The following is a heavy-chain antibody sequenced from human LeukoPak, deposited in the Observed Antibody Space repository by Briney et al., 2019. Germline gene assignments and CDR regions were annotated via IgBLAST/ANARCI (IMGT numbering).Heavy chain of an antibody. D-gene: IGHD1-26*01. CDR3: ARLGSYHDF. V-gene: IGHV4-4*09. CDR2: IHSSGGS. J-gene: IGHJ4*02. Sequence: SETLSLTCTVSGASISNYYWSWLRQTPEKGLEWMGHIHSSGGSSYYPSLKSRLTLSIDTSRNQLSLKLPSVTAADTAVYFCARLGSYHDFWGQGALVTVYS. CDR1: GASISNYY.